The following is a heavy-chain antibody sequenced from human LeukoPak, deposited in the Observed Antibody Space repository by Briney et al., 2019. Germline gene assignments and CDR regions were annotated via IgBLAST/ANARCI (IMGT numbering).Heavy chain of an antibody. CDR1: GGSISSSSYY. CDR2: IYYSGST. J-gene: IGHJ4*02. CDR3: ARDPQAAAGTYYFDY. Sequence: PSETLSLTCTVSGGSISSSSYYWGWIRQPPGKGLEWIGSIYYSGSTYYNPSLKSRATISVDTSKNQFSLKLSSVTAADTAVYYCARDPQAAAGTYYFDYWGQGTLVTVSS. V-gene: IGHV4-39*07. D-gene: IGHD6-13*01.